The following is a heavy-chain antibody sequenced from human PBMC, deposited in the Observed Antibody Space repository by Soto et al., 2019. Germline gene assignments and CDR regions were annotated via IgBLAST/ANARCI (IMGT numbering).Heavy chain of an antibody. CDR3: ARVDPRGVAVVRDY. Sequence: QVQLVQSGPEVKKPGASVKVSCKASGNTFASHGFSWVRQAPGQGLEWMGWISGFNGQTNYALKFQGRVTLTTDTSTSTAYMELRSLRFDDTAMYFCARVDPRGVAVVRDYWGQGTLVTVSS. CDR1: GNTFASHG. V-gene: IGHV1-18*01. D-gene: IGHD3-10*01. J-gene: IGHJ4*02. CDR2: ISGFNGQT.